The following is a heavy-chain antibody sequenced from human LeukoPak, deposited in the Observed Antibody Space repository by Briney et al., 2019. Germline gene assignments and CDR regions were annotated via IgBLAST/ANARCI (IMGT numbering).Heavy chain of an antibody. CDR1: GFTFSSYS. Sequence: GGSLRLSCAASGFTFSSYSMNWVRQAPGKGLEWVSYISSSSSTIYYADSVKGRFTISRDNAKNSLYLQMNSLRAEDTAVYYCARDSPAARGRSNSAFDYWGQGTLVTVSS. J-gene: IGHJ4*02. D-gene: IGHD6-6*01. V-gene: IGHV3-48*01. CDR3: ARDSPAARGRSNSAFDY. CDR2: ISSSSSTI.